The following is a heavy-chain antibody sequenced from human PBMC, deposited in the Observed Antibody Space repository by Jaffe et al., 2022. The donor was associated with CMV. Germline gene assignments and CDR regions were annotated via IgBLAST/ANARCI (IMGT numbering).Heavy chain of an antibody. D-gene: IGHD2-15*01. Sequence: QVQLEQSGAEVKKAGSSVKVSCRASAGAFDSYAISWVRQAPGQGLEWVGRIIPILRTTNFAQKFQGRITISADRSTNTAYMELSSLRSEDTAVYYCATDVYSGKYFDKWGQGTLVTVSS. V-gene: IGHV1-69*09. CDR3: ATDVYSGKYFDK. CDR2: IIPILRTT. CDR1: AGAFDSYA. J-gene: IGHJ4*02.